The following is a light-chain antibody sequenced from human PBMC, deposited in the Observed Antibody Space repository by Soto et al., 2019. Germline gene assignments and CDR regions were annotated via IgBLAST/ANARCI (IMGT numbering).Light chain of an antibody. CDR3: QQYYSYPLT. V-gene: IGKV1-8*01. CDR1: QGISSY. J-gene: IGKJ4*01. CDR2: AAS. Sequence: AIRMTQSPSSFSASTGDRVTITCRASQGISSYLAWYQQKPGKAPKLLIYAASTLQSGVPSRFSGSGSGTDFTLTISGPQSEDFATYYCQQYYSYPLTFGGGTKVEIK.